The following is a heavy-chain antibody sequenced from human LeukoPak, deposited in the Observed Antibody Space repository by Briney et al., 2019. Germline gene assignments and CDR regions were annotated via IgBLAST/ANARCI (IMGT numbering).Heavy chain of an antibody. V-gene: IGHV4-30-4*01. CDR1: GGSISSYY. J-gene: IGHJ4*02. CDR3: ARDAGGGYSYGYSDS. Sequence: SETLSLTCTVSGGSISSYYWIWIRQPPGKGLEWIGSIYYTGSTYYNASLKSRVTISVDTSKNQFSLKLRSVTAADTAVYYCARDAGGGYSYGYSDSWGQGTLVTVSS. D-gene: IGHD5-18*01. CDR2: IYYTGST.